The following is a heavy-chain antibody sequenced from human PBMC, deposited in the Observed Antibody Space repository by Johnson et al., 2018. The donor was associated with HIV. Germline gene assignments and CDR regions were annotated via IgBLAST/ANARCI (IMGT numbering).Heavy chain of an antibody. CDR2: INWNGGST. CDR1: GLNVSGGY. Sequence: VHLVEFGGGVVQPGGSLRLSCAASGLNVSGGYMNWVRQAPGKGLEWVSGINWNGGSTGYADSVKGRFTISRDNAKNSLYLQMNSLRAEDTALYYCQGDSGSYHGNDAFDIWGQGTMVTVSS. J-gene: IGHJ3*02. D-gene: IGHD1-26*01. V-gene: IGHV3-20*04. CDR3: QGDSGSYHGNDAFDI.